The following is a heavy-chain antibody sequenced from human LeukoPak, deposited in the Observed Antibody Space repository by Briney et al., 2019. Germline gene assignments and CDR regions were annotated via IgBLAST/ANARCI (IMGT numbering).Heavy chain of an antibody. Sequence: PSETLSLTCTVSGGSIRSSYYYWGWIRQPPGKGLEWLGSIYYGGSTYYNPSLKSRVTISVDTSKNQFSLKLSSVTAADTAVYYCARHLRLWLPDYWGQGTLVTVSS. CDR2: IYYGGST. V-gene: IGHV4-39*01. D-gene: IGHD6-19*01. CDR1: GGSIRSSYYY. J-gene: IGHJ4*02. CDR3: ARHLRLWLPDY.